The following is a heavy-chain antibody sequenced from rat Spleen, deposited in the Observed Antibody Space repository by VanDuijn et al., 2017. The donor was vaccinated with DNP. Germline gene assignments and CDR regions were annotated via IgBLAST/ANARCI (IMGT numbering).Heavy chain of an antibody. J-gene: IGHJ2*01. Sequence: EVQLVESGGGLVQPGRSLKLSCAASGFTFSYYYMAWVRQTPKKGLEWVAIISHTDDTTYYPDSVKGRFTISRDNAYSSLYLQMNSLNSEDTATYYCAREQHYHFDYWGQGVMVTVSS. CDR3: AREQHYHFDY. CDR2: ISHTDDTT. CDR1: GFTFSYYY. D-gene: IGHD1-4*01. V-gene: IGHV5-20*01.